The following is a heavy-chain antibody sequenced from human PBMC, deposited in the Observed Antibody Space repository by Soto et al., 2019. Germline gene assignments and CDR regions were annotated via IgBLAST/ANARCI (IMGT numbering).Heavy chain of an antibody. CDR1: GYTFNSYG. Sequence: QVQLVQSGAEVKKPGASVKVSCKASGYTFNSYGISWVRQAPGQGLEWMGWISAYNGNTNYAQKLQGRVTMTTDTSPSTAYMELRRLRADDTAVYYCARDRSNYVAHYGMDVWGQGTTVTVSS. CDR2: ISAYNGNT. CDR3: ARDRSNYVAHYGMDV. D-gene: IGHD4-4*01. J-gene: IGHJ6*02. V-gene: IGHV1-18*01.